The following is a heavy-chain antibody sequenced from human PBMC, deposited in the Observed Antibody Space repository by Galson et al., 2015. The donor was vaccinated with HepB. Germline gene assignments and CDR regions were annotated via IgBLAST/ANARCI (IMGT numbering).Heavy chain of an antibody. Sequence: SLRLSCAASGFTFSNYAMHWARQVPGKGLEWVAVLSYDGGSIFYAASVKGRFIISRDNSKNTLHLQMNSLKAEDTAVYYCAREQRYCSATTCPSARGLFDYWGQGTLVTVSS. D-gene: IGHD2-15*01. CDR3: AREQRYCSATTCPSARGLFDY. CDR2: LSYDGGSI. CDR1: GFTFSNYA. J-gene: IGHJ4*02. V-gene: IGHV3-30-3*01.